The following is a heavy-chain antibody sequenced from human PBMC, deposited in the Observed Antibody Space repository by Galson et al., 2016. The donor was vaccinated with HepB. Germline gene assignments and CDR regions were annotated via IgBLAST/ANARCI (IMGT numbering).Heavy chain of an antibody. CDR3: ARGSDGWLAPFDS. Sequence: SETLSLTCTVSGGSISSLKYYWGWIRQPPGKGLEWIGDVYHSGVTNSNPSLKSRVTMSVDKSKNQFSLRLISLTAADTAVYYCARGSDGWLAPFDSWGQGTLVSVSS. J-gene: IGHJ4*02. D-gene: IGHD6-19*01. CDR2: VYHSGVT. CDR1: GGSISSLKYY. V-gene: IGHV4-39*07.